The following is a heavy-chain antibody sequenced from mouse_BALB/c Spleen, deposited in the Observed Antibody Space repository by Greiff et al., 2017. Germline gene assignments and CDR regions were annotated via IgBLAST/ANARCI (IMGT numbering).Heavy chain of an antibody. CDR1: GFTFSSYT. J-gene: IGHJ1*01. CDR2: ISSGGSYT. CDR3: TRAPSGYFDV. V-gene: IGHV5-6-4*01. Sequence: EVKLVESGGGLVKPGGSLKLSCAASGFTFSSYTMSWVRQTPEKRLEWVATISSGGSYTYYPDSVKGRFTLSRDNAKNTLYMQMSSLKSEDTAMYYCTRAPSGYFDVWGAGTTVTVSS.